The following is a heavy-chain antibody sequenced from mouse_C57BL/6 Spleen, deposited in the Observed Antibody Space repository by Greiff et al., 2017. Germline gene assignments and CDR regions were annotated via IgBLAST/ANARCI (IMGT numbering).Heavy chain of an antibody. CDR1: GFTFSDYG. CDR3: VGWLLHAMDY. J-gene: IGHJ4*01. D-gene: IGHD2-3*01. V-gene: IGHV5-17*01. CDR2: ISSGSSTI. Sequence: EVNVVESGGGLVKPGGSLKLSCAASGFTFSDYGMHWVRQAPEKGLEWVAYISSGSSTIYYADTVKGRFTISRDNAKNTLFLQMTSLRSEDTAMYYCVGWLLHAMDYWGQGTSVTVSS.